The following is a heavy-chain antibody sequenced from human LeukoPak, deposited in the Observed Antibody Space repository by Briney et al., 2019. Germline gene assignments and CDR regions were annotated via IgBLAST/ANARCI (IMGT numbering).Heavy chain of an antibody. D-gene: IGHD3-3*01. Sequence: SGGSLRLSCAFSGLTFSSYGMHWVRQAPGKGLEWMAVISYDGTNKYYADSVKGRFTISRDNSKNTLYLQMNCLRAEDTPVYYCATDVHYDFWSGLGNWGQGTLVTVSS. CDR3: ATDVHYDFWSGLGN. V-gene: IGHV3-30*03. J-gene: IGHJ4*02. CDR2: ISYDGTNK. CDR1: GLTFSSYG.